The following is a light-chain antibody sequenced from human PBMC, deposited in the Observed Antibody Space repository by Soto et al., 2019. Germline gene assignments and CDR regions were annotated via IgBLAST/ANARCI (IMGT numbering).Light chain of an antibody. CDR1: QSISSC. Sequence: DIQMTQSPASLSASVGERVTITCRASQSISSCLNWYQQKPGKAPTLLIYAASSMPSGVPSRFSGSGSGTDFTLTISSLQPEDFATYYCQQSYSTPPTFGQGTKLEIK. CDR3: QQSYSTPPT. CDR2: AAS. J-gene: IGKJ2*01. V-gene: IGKV1-39*01.